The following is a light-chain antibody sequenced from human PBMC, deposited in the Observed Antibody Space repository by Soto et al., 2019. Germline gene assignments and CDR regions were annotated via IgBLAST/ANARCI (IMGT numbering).Light chain of an antibody. CDR2: GAS. CDR3: QENPSPAIT. CDR1: QGIGNA. Sequence: SRCLSALSATVGDRVTISCRASQGIGNALGWYQQKPGTPPKVLIYGASNSQSGPPSSFSGTASATDSPPSIDLLSQDDLVTYCRQENPSPAITFAHGTRPEI. J-gene: IGKJ5*01. V-gene: IGKV1-6*01.